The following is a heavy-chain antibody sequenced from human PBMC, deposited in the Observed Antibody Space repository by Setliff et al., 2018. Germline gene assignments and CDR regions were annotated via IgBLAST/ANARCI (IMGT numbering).Heavy chain of an antibody. CDR1: GGSFSTHY. Sequence: LSLTCTVSGGSFSTHYWNWVRQAPGKGLEWVARIRDRASGYTTEYAASVKGRVTISRDESKNLVDLQMSSLKTEDTAVYYCASDIHNDYDYFDYWGQGIQVTVSS. D-gene: IGHD4-17*01. CDR3: ASDIHNDYDYFDY. CDR2: IRDRASGYTT. J-gene: IGHJ4*02. V-gene: IGHV3-72*01.